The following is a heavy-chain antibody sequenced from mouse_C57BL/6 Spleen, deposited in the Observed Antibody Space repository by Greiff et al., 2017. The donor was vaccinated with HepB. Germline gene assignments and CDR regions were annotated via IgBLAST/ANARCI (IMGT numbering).Heavy chain of an antibody. Sequence: VQLQQSGPELVKPGASVKISCKASGYAFSSPCMNWVKQRPGKGLEWIGWIYPGDGDTNYNGKFKGKATLTADKSSSTAYMQLSSLTSEDSAVYFCGRDYGYGEAMGCWGQGTSVTVSS. J-gene: IGHJ4*01. D-gene: IGHD2-2*01. CDR2: IYPGDGDT. V-gene: IGHV1-82*01. CDR3: GRDYGYGEAMGC. CDR1: GYAFSSPC.